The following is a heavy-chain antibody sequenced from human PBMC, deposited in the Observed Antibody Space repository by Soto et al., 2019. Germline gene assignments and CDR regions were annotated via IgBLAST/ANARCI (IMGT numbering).Heavy chain of an antibody. CDR1: GYTLTELS. J-gene: IGHJ4*02. V-gene: IGHV1-24*01. D-gene: IGHD5-18*01. Sequence: ASVKVSCKVSGYTLTELSMHWVRQAPGKGLEWMGGFDPEDGETIYAQKFQGRVTMTEDTSTDTAYMELSSLRSEDTAVYYCATPNRYSYGSCLLDYWGQGTLVTVSS. CDR2: FDPEDGET. CDR3: ATPNRYSYGSCLLDY.